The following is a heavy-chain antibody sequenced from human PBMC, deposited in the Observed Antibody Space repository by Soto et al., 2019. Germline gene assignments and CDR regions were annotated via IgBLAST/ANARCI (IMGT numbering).Heavy chain of an antibody. Sequence: GASVKDSFKASGYTYTSYGSSWLRQAHGQGLGLMGWLSVCNGNTNYAQKLQGRVRMTTDTYTSTAYMELRSLRSDDTAVYYCAAGRNYGDATVDYWGQGTLVTVSS. D-gene: IGHD4-17*01. J-gene: IGHJ4*02. V-gene: IGHV1-18*01. CDR1: GYTYTSYG. CDR3: AAGRNYGDATVDY. CDR2: LSVCNGNT.